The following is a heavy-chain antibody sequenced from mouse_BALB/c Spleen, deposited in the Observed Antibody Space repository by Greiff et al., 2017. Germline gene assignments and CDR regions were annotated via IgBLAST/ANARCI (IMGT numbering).Heavy chain of an antibody. CDR3: AREEGYDYDGAMDY. Sequence: VQLQQSGAELVKPGASVKLSCTASGFNIKDTYMHWVKQRPEQGLEWIGRIDPANGNTKYDPKFQGKATITADTSSNTAYLQLSSLTSEDIAVYYCAREEGYDYDGAMDYWGQGTSVTVSS. J-gene: IGHJ4*01. CDR2: IDPANGNT. D-gene: IGHD2-4*01. V-gene: IGHV14-3*02. CDR1: GFNIKDTY.